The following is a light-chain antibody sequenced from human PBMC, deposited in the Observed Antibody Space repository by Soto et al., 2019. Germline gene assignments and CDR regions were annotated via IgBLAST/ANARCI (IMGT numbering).Light chain of an antibody. J-gene: IGKJ3*01. Sequence: DIQLTQSPSILSASVGDRVTITCRASQGISSYLAWYQQKPGKAPKLLIYAASTLQSGVPSRFSGRGSGTEFALTISILHPEAFATYYCQQLNSYPLFGPGTKVDIK. CDR1: QGISSY. V-gene: IGKV1-9*01. CDR3: QQLNSYPL. CDR2: AAS.